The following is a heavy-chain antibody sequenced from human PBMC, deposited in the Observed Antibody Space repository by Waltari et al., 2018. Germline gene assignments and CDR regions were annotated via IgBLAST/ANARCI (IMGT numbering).Heavy chain of an antibody. V-gene: IGHV4-34*01. CDR3: ARGGLWFGYDY. Sequence: QVQLQQWGAGLLKPSETLSLTCAVYGGSFSGYYWSWICQPPGKGLEWIGEINHSGRTNYNPPLKSRVTISVDTSKNQFSLKLGSVTAADTAVYYCARGGLWFGYDYWGQGTLVTVSS. J-gene: IGHJ4*02. D-gene: IGHD3-10*01. CDR2: INHSGRT. CDR1: GGSFSGYY.